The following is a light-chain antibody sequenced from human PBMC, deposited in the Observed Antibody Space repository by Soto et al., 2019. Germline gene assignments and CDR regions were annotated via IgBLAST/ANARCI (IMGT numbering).Light chain of an antibody. Sequence: DIQMTQSPSTLSASVGDRVTITCRASQSIGSWLALYQQKPGKAPKLLLYKASSLESGVQSRFSGRGSGTEFTLTISSLQPDDFASYYCHQYGSYSPWTFGQGTKVEIK. CDR2: KAS. CDR3: HQYGSYSPWT. J-gene: IGKJ1*01. CDR1: QSIGSW. V-gene: IGKV1-5*03.